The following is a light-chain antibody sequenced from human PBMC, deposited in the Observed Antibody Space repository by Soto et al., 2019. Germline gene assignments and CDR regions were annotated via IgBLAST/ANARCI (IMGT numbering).Light chain of an antibody. CDR1: QSVSSY. J-gene: IGKJ4*01. Sequence: IVLTQSPATLSLSPGERATLSCRASQSVSSYLAWYQQKPGQAPRLLIYDASNRATGIPARFSGSGSGTDFTLTISILEPEDFAVYYCQQRSNWPPVTFGGGTKVDIK. CDR2: DAS. V-gene: IGKV3-11*01. CDR3: QQRSNWPPVT.